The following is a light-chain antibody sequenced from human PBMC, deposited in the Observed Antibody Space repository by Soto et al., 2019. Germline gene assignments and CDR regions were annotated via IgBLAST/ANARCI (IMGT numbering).Light chain of an antibody. CDR3: QKYNSAPQT. Sequence: DIQMTQSPSSLSASVGDTVTITCRASQGISNFLAWYQQKPGKVPKLMIYGASTLQSGVPSRFSGSGSGPDFTLTISSLQPEDVATYNCQKYNSAPQTFGQGTKV. J-gene: IGKJ1*01. CDR1: QGISNF. CDR2: GAS. V-gene: IGKV1-27*01.